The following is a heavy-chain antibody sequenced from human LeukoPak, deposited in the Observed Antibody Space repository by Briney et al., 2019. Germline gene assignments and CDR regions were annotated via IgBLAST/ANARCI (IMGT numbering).Heavy chain of an antibody. V-gene: IGHV1-69*06. CDR1: GGSFSSYA. CDR3: ARALGYCSGGSCPTAFDI. J-gene: IGHJ3*02. D-gene: IGHD2-15*01. CDR2: IIPIFGTA. Sequence: SSVKVSCKASGGSFSSYAISWVRQAPGQGLEWMGGIIPIFGTANYAQKFQGRVTITADKSTSTAYMELSSLRSEDTAVYYCARALGYCSGGSCPTAFDIWGQGTMVTVSS.